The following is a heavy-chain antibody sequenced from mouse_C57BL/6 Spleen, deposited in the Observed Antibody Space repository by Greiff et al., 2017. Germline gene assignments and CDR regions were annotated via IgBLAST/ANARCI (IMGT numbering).Heavy chain of an antibody. Sequence: QVQLQQPGAELVKPGASVKLSCKASGYTFTSYWMHWVKQRPGQGLAWIGMIHPNSGSTNYNEKFKSKATLTVDNSSSTAYMQLSSLTSEDSAVYYCASPYGNYFAMDYWGQGTSVTVAS. D-gene: IGHD2-1*01. CDR1: GYTFTSYW. CDR2: IHPNSGST. CDR3: ASPYGNYFAMDY. V-gene: IGHV1-64*01. J-gene: IGHJ4*01.